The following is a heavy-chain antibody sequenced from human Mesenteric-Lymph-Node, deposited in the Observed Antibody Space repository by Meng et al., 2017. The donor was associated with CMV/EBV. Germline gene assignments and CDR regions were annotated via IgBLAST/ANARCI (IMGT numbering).Heavy chain of an antibody. V-gene: IGHV4-4*02. CDR2: IYHSGST. CDR3: ARMGGSSWYGVATS. D-gene: IGHD6-13*01. CDR1: GGSISSSSW. J-gene: IGHJ5*02. Sequence: CGGSISSSSWWSRNRQPPGKGLEWVGEIYHSGSTSYNPSLKSRVTISVDKSKNQFSLKLSSVTAADTAVYYCARMGGSSWYGVATSWGQGTLVTVSS.